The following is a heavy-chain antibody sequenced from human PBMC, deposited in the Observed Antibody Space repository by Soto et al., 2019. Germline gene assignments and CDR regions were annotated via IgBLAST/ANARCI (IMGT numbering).Heavy chain of an antibody. D-gene: IGHD2-2*01. CDR2: IYYSGST. CDR3: ARHQSYAGGRSGFDP. V-gene: IGHV4-59*01. Sequence: PSETLSLTCTVSGGSISSYYWSWIRQPPGKGLEWIGYIYYSGSTNYNPSLKSRVTISVDTSKNQFSLKLSSVTAADTAVYYCARHQSYAGGRSGFDPWGQGTLVTVSS. CDR1: GGSISSYY. J-gene: IGHJ5*02.